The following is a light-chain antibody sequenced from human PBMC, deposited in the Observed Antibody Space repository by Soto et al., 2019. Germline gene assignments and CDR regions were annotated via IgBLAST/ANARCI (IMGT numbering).Light chain of an antibody. CDR3: CSYTTSSTLV. J-gene: IGLJ1*01. CDR1: SSDVGTYNH. CDR2: EVS. V-gene: IGLV2-14*01. Sequence: QSALTQPPSASGSPGQSVAISCTGTSSDVGTYNHVSWYQQHPGKAPQLIIYEVSNRPSGLSNRFSASKSGNTASLTISGLQAEDEADYYCCSYTTSSTLVFGTGTKVTVL.